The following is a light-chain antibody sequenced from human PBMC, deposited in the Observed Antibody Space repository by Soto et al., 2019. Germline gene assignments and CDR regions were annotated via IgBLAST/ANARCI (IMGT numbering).Light chain of an antibody. Sequence: TVLTQSPATLSLSPWERATLSCRASQSVSSYLAWYQQKPGQAPRLLIYDASSRATGIPDRFSGGGSGTDITLTISSLEPEDFAVYYCQQRSTFGQGTRLEIK. CDR2: DAS. CDR3: QQRST. V-gene: IGKV3-11*01. J-gene: IGKJ5*01. CDR1: QSVSSY.